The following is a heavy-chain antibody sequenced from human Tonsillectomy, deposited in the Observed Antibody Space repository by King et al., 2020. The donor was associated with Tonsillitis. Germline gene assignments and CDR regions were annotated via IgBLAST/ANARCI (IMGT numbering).Heavy chain of an antibody. J-gene: IGHJ5*02. CDR1: GFTFSSYE. CDR2: ISSSGSSI. V-gene: IGHV3-48*03. CDR3: ARDTGRRYCYGGICHTNNWFDP. Sequence: VQLVESGGGLVQPGGSLRLSCAASGFTFSSYEMNWVRQTPGKGLEWVSYISSSGSSIYYADSVKGRFTISRDNAKNSVYLQMNSLRAEDTAVYYCARDTGRRYCYGGICHTNNWFDPWGQGTLVTVSS. D-gene: IGHD2-15*01.